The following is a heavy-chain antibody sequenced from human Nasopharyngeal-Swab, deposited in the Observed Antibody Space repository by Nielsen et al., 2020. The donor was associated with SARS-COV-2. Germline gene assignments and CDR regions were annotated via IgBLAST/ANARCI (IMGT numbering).Heavy chain of an antibody. J-gene: IGHJ6*02. D-gene: IGHD3-10*01. Sequence: SETLSLTCAVYGGSFSGYYWSWIRQPPRKGLEWIGYIYYSGSTYYNPSLKSRVTISVDTSKNQFSLKLSSVTAADTAVYYCARDRRAQSGRGFGEPWNYYGMDVWGQGTTVTVSS. CDR2: IYYSGST. CDR3: ARDRRAQSGRGFGEPWNYYGMDV. CDR1: GGSFSGYY. V-gene: IGHV4-34*09.